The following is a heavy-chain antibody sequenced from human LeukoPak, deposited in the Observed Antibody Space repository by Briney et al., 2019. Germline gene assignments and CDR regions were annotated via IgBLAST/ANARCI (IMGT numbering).Heavy chain of an antibody. J-gene: IGHJ4*02. CDR1: GFTFSSYS. CDR2: ISSSSSYI. V-gene: IGHV3-21*01. Sequence: GGSPRLSCAASGFTFSSYSMNWVRQAPGKGLEWVSSISSSSSYIYYADSVKGRFTISRDNAKNSLYLQMNSLRAEDTAVYYCAREPYCSSTSCNYFDYWGQGTLVTVSS. D-gene: IGHD2-2*01. CDR3: AREPYCSSTSCNYFDY.